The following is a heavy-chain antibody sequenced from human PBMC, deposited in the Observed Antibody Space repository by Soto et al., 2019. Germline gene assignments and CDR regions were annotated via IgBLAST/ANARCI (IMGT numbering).Heavy chain of an antibody. V-gene: IGHV1-3*01. D-gene: IGHD6-13*01. CDR2: INAGNGNT. CDR1: GYTFTSYA. Sequence: ASVKVSCKASGYTFTSYAMHWVRQAPGQRLEWMGWINAGNGNTKYSQKFQGRVTITRDTSASTAYMELSSLRSEDTAVYYCARIAAAGAEYFQHWGQGTLVTVSS. J-gene: IGHJ1*01. CDR3: ARIAAAGAEYFQH.